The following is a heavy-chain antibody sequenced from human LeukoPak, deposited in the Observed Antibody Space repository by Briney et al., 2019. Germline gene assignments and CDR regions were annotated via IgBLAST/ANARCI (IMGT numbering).Heavy chain of an antibody. CDR1: GGSISSGGYY. Sequence: PSQTLSLTCTVSGGSISSGGYYWGWIRQHPGKGLEWIGYIYYSGSTYYNPSLKSRVTISVDTSKNQFSLKLSSVTAADTAVYYCARSVVYDSSGYYSFFDYWGQGTLVTVSS. J-gene: IGHJ4*02. D-gene: IGHD3-22*01. CDR3: ARSVVYDSSGYYSFFDY. V-gene: IGHV4-31*03. CDR2: IYYSGST.